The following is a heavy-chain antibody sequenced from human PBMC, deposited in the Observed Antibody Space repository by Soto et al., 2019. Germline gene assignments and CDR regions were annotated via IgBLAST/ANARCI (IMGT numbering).Heavy chain of an antibody. CDR2: INSDGSVT. D-gene: IGHD6-19*01. V-gene: IGHV3-74*01. CDR1: GFTFSDTW. CDR3: SRYSSGAGDY. Sequence: EVQPVESGGGLVQPGGSLRLSCAASGFTFSDTWMFWVRQAPGKGLVWVSRINSDGSVTSYAGSVKGRFTISRDNAKNTLYMQMNSLRTEDTAVYYCSRYSSGAGDYWGQGTLVTVSS. J-gene: IGHJ4*02.